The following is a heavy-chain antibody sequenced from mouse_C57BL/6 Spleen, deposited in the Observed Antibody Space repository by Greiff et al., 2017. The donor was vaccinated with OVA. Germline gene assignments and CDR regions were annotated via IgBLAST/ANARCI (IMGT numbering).Heavy chain of an antibody. CDR1: GYAFSSSW. J-gene: IGHJ1*03. CDR3: ARGATVGGYWYFDV. V-gene: IGHV1-82*01. Sequence: QVQLKQSGPELVKPGASVKISCKASGYAFSSSWMNWVKQRPGKGLEWIGRIYPGDGDTNYNGKFKGKATLTADKSSSTAYMQLSSLTSEDSAVYFCARGATVGGYWYFDVWGTGTTVTVSS. CDR2: IYPGDGDT. D-gene: IGHD1-1*01.